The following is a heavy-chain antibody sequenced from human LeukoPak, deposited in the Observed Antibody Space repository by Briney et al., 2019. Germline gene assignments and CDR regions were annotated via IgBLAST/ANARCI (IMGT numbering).Heavy chain of an antibody. CDR3: ASGDLVAGLFDY. CDR2: ISSSGSTI. Sequence: PGGSLRLSCAASGFTFSDYYMSWIRQAPGKGLEWVSYISSSGSTIYYADSVKGRFTISRDNSKNTLYLQMNSLRAEDTAVYYCASGDLVAGLFDYWGQGTLVTVSS. CDR1: GFTFSDYY. D-gene: IGHD6-19*01. J-gene: IGHJ4*02. V-gene: IGHV3-11*01.